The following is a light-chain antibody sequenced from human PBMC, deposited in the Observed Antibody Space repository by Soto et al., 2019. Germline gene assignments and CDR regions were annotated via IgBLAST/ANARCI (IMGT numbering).Light chain of an antibody. CDR3: QQGNSFPLT. V-gene: IGKV1-12*01. CDR1: QDIGSR. J-gene: IGKJ3*01. CDR2: AAA. Sequence: DIQMTQSPSSLSASVGDRINISCRASQDIGSRVAWYQQTPGKAPKILIYAAASLHSGVPSRFSATFSGTDFSLTINSLQPVDFATYFCQQGNSFPLTFGPGPKVDLK.